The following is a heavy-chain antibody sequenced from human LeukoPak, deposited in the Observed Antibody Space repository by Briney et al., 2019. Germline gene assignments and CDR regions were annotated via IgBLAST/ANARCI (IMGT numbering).Heavy chain of an antibody. D-gene: IGHD3-10*01. Sequence: PSETLSLTCTVSDGSISSNSYYWSWIRQPAGKGLEWIGRIYTSGSTNYSPSLKSRVTISADWSTNQFSLNLSSVTAADTAVYYCAREEVPMVRGGAFDIWGQGTMVSVSS. CDR1: DGSISSNSYY. CDR2: IYTSGST. J-gene: IGHJ3*02. V-gene: IGHV4-61*02. CDR3: AREEVPMVRGGAFDI.